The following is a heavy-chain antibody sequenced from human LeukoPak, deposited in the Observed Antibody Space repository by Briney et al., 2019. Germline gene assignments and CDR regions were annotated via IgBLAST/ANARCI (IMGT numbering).Heavy chain of an antibody. D-gene: IGHD4-17*01. Sequence: SQTLSLTCTISGGSIGSGSYYWSWIRQPAGKGLEWIGRIYTSGSTNYNPSLKSRVTISVDTSKNQFSLKLSSVTAADTAVYYCARLRGYGDYFDYWGQGTLVTVSS. J-gene: IGHJ4*02. CDR1: GGSIGSGSYY. CDR3: ARLRGYGDYFDY. V-gene: IGHV4-61*02. CDR2: IYTSGST.